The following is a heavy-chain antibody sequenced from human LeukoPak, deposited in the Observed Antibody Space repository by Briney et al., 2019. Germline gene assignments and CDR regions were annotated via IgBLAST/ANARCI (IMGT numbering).Heavy chain of an antibody. V-gene: IGHV4-4*07. CDR2: FYTGGTT. CDR1: GGSVTQYH. D-gene: IGHD1-26*01. Sequence: SETLSLTCTVSGGSVTQYHWSWIRQPAGKGLEWIARFYTGGTTNHNPSLNGRATMSVDTSKNHFSLKLTSVTAADTAIYYCATVEVGTVDVFDIWGQGTMVTVSS. J-gene: IGHJ3*02. CDR3: ATVEVGTVDVFDI.